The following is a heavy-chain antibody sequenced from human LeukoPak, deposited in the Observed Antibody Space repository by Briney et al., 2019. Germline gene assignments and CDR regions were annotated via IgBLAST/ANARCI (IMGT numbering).Heavy chain of an antibody. CDR1: GFTFSSYG. Sequence: GGSLRLSCAASGFTFSSYGMHWVRQAPGKGLEWVAVISYDGSNKYYADSVKGRFTISRDNSKNTLYLQMNSLRAEDTAVYYCAKGFREAHEYYGMDVWGQGTTVTVSS. V-gene: IGHV3-30*18. CDR3: AKGFREAHEYYGMDV. J-gene: IGHJ6*02. CDR2: ISYDGSNK. D-gene: IGHD3-10*01.